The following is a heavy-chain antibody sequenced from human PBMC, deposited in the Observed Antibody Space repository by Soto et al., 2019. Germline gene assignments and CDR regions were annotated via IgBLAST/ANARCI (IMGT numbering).Heavy chain of an antibody. CDR2: IDPSDSYT. D-gene: IGHD5-12*01. Sequence: GESLKISCQRSGYSFTSYWISWVRQMPGKGLEWMERIDPSDSYTTYSTSFPGQVTISADKSISTTYLRAASLKASHTSITYRASAYSGYDYLNYWGQGTLVTVSS. CDR1: GYSFTSYW. V-gene: IGHV5-10-1*01. J-gene: IGHJ4*02. CDR3: ASAYSGYDYLNY.